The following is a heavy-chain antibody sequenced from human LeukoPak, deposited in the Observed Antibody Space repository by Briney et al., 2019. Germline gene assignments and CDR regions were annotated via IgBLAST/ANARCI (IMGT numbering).Heavy chain of an antibody. CDR3: ARDRESSGWFPADDAFDI. D-gene: IGHD6-19*01. CDR1: GYTFTGYY. V-gene: IGHV1-2*02. CDR2: INPNSGGT. Sequence: ASVTVSCKASGYTFTGYYMHWVRQAPGQGLEWMGWINPNSGGTNYAQKFQGRVTMTRDTSISTAYMELSRLRSDDTAVYYCARDRESSGWFPADDAFDIWGQGTMVTVSS. J-gene: IGHJ3*02.